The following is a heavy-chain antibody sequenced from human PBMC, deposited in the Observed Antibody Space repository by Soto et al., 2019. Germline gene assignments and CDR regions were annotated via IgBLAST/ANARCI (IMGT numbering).Heavy chain of an antibody. V-gene: IGHV3-30*03. Sequence: PGGSLRLSCAASGFTFSSYGMHWVRQAPGKGLEWVAVISYDGSNKYYADSVKGRFTISRDNSKNTLYLQMNSLRAEDTAVYYCARGYIWGSWELPSMDVWGKGTTVTVSS. J-gene: IGHJ6*03. D-gene: IGHD3-16*01. CDR2: ISYDGSNK. CDR1: GFTFSSYG. CDR3: ARGYIWGSWELPSMDV.